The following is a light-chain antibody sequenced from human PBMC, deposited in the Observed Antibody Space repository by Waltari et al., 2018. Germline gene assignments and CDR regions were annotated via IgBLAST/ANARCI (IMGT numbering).Light chain of an antibody. CDR1: NIGSNS. J-gene: IGLJ3*02. Sequence: SYVLTQPPSVSVAPGKTARITCGGNNIGSNSVHWYQLKPGQAPVLVIYYDSDRPSGIPERFSGSNSGNTATLTISRVEAGDEADYYCQVWDNSSDQGVFGGGTKLTV. CDR3: QVWDNSSDQGV. V-gene: IGLV3-21*04. CDR2: YDS.